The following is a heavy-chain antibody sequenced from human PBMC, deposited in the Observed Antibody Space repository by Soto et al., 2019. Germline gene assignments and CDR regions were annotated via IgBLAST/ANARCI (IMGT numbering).Heavy chain of an antibody. V-gene: IGHV3-30-3*01. CDR3: TRQPVSYYFDY. J-gene: IGHJ4*02. CDR1: GFTFSSYA. CDR2: ISYDGSNK. Sequence: GGSLRLSCAASGFTFSSYAMHWVRQAPGKGLEWVAVISYDGSNKYYADSVKGRFTISRDNSKNTLYLQMNSLRAEDTAVYYCTRQPVSYYFDYWGQGTLVTVSS.